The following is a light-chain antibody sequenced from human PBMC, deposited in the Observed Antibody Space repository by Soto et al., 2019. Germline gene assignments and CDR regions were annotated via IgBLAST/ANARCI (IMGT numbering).Light chain of an antibody. CDR3: QQYNNWPHLYT. CDR1: QNVNNN. J-gene: IGKJ2*01. CDR2: GAS. Sequence: IVMTQSPATLSVSPGERATLSCRASQNVNNNLAWYQQKPGQAPRLLIYGASSRATDIPARFSGSGSGTEFTLTITSLQSEDFAVYFCQQYNNWPHLYTFGQGTKLEIK. V-gene: IGKV3-15*01.